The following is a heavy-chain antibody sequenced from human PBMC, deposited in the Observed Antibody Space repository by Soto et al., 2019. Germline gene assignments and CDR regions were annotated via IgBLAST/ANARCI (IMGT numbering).Heavy chain of an antibody. D-gene: IGHD1-26*01. CDR3: ERVSMGATRLVFRGRKPYFDY. CDR1: GYTFTSYG. J-gene: IGHJ4*02. CDR2: SSAYNGNT. Sequence: QVQLVQSGAEVKKPGASVKVSCKASGYTFTSYGISWVRQAPGQGREWMGWSSAYNGNTNYAQKLQGRVTMTTVTSASTAYVQLRSLRSDETAVYYCERVSMGATRLVFRGRKPYFDYWGQGTLVTVSS. V-gene: IGHV1-18*01.